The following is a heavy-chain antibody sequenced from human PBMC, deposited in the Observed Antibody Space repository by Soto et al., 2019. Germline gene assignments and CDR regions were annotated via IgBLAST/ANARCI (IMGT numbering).Heavy chain of an antibody. Sequence: EVQLVESGGGLVQPGRSLRLSCAASGFTFDDYAMHWVRQAPGKGLEWVSGISWNSGSIGYADSVKGRFTISRDNAKNSLYLQMNSLRAEDTALYYCAKDTGSSSGSGLDYWGQGTLVTVSS. CDR3: AKDTGSSSGSGLDY. D-gene: IGHD6-6*01. CDR1: GFTFDDYA. V-gene: IGHV3-9*01. CDR2: ISWNSGSI. J-gene: IGHJ4*02.